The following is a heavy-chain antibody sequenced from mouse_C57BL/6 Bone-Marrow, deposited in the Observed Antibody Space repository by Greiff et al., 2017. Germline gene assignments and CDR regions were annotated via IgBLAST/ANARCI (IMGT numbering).Heavy chain of an antibody. CDR2: IDPETGGT. V-gene: IGHV1-15*01. J-gene: IGHJ2*01. CDR1: GYKFTDYE. Sequence: VQLQQPGAELVRPGASVTLSCKASGYKFTDYEMHWVKQTPVHGLEWIGAIDPETGGTASNPKFKGQAILTADKSSSTAYMALHSLTSEGPAVVYLTPYGGSFYFDYGGQGTTLTVSS. CDR3: TPYGGSFYFDY. D-gene: IGHD1-1*01.